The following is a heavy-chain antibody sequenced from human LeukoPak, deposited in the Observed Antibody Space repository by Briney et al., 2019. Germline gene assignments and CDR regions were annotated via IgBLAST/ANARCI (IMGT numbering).Heavy chain of an antibody. J-gene: IGHJ4*02. CDR2: INHSGST. Sequence: PSETLSLTCAVYGGSSSGYYWSWIRQPPGKGLEWIGEINHSGSTNYNPSLKSRVTISVDTSKNQFSLKLSSVTAADTAVYYCASLSSSSWFEDFDYWGQGTLVTVSS. V-gene: IGHV4-34*01. CDR3: ASLSSSSWFEDFDY. D-gene: IGHD6-13*01. CDR1: GGSSSGYY.